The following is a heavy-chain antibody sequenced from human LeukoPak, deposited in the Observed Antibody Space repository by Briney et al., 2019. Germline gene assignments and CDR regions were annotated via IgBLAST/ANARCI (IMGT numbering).Heavy chain of an antibody. CDR2: ICNSGDNK. CDR1: GFIFTSYE. CDR3: ARGWYGSAWYSDS. Sequence: PGGSLRLSCATSGFIFTSYEMNWVRQVPGKGLEWISYICNSGDNKYYADSVKGRFAISRDNAKKSLFLQMNGLRAEDTAVFYCARGWYGSAWYSDSWGQGTLVTVSS. V-gene: IGHV3-48*03. D-gene: IGHD6-13*01. J-gene: IGHJ5*01.